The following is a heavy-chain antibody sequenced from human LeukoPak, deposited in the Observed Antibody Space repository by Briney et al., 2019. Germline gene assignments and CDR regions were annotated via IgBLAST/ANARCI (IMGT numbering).Heavy chain of an antibody. J-gene: IGHJ4*02. V-gene: IGHV3-23*01. D-gene: IGHD3-10*01. Sequence: PGGSLRLSCAASGFTFSSYAVSWVRQAPGKGLEWVPAISGSGGSTYYADSVKGRFTISRDNSKNTLYLQMNSLRAEDTAVYYCAKDPRRFGDHWGQGTLVTVSS. CDR3: AKDPRRFGDH. CDR2: ISGSGGST. CDR1: GFTFSSYA.